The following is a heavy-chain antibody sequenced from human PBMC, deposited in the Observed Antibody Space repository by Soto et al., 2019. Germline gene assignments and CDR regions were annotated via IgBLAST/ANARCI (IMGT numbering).Heavy chain of an antibody. CDR1: GGTFSSYA. J-gene: IGHJ6*02. V-gene: IGHV1-69*13. Sequence: SVKVSCKASGGTFSSYAISWVRQAPGQGLEWMGGITPIFGTANYAQKFQGRVTITADESTSTAYMELSSLRSEDTAVYYCSRGGYVYYYYGMDVWGQGTTVTVSS. D-gene: IGHD6-13*01. CDR3: SRGGYVYYYYGMDV. CDR2: ITPIFGTA.